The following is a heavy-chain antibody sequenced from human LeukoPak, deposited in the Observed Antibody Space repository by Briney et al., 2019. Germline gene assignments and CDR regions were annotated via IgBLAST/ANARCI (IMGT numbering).Heavy chain of an antibody. J-gene: IGHJ2*01. Sequence: GGSLRLSCAASGFTFSDYYMSWIRQAPGKGLEWVSYISSSGTTIYYADSVKGRFTISRDNAKNSLYLQMNSLRAEDTAVYYCARRTVTRNWYFDLWGRGTLVTVSS. D-gene: IGHD4-17*01. CDR2: ISSSGTTI. V-gene: IGHV3-11*01. CDR3: ARRTVTRNWYFDL. CDR1: GFTFSDYY.